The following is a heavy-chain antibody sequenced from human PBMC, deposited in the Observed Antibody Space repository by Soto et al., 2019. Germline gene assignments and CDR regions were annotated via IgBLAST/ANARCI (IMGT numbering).Heavy chain of an antibody. J-gene: IGHJ5*02. D-gene: IGHD3-10*01. Sequence: ASVKVSCKASGYTFTSYYMHWVRHAHGQGLEWMGIINPSGGSTSYAQKFQGRVTMPRDTSTCTVYVDLSSPTTEDTAVHYCARGAMGRGGRYNWFRPWGQGNWVTV. V-gene: IGHV1-46*01. CDR3: ARGAMGRGGRYNWFRP. CDR2: INPSGGST. CDR1: GYTFTSYY.